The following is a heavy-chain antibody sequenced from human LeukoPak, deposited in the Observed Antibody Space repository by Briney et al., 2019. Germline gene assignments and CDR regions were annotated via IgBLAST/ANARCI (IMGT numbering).Heavy chain of an antibody. CDR3: ARDVRGGYSYGRDY. CDR2: IIPILGIA. J-gene: IGHJ4*02. D-gene: IGHD5-18*01. Sequence: SVKVSCKASGGTFSSYAISWVRQAPGQGLEWMGRIIPILGIANYAQKFQGRVTITADKSTSTAYMELSSLRSEDTAVYYCARDVRGGYSYGRDYWGQGTLVTVSS. V-gene: IGHV1-69*04. CDR1: GGTFSSYA.